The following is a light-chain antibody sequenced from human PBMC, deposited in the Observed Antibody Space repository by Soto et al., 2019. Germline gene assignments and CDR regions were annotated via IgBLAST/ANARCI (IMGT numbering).Light chain of an antibody. CDR3: CSYAGSSTYV. V-gene: IGLV2-23*01. Sequence: QSVLTQPASVSGSPGQSITISCTGTSRDVGTYDLVSWYQHHPGKAPKLMIYEGTKRPSGVSNRFSGSKSGNTASLAISGLQAEDEADYYCCSYAGSSTYVFGTGTKVT. J-gene: IGLJ1*01. CDR1: SRDVGTYDL. CDR2: EGT.